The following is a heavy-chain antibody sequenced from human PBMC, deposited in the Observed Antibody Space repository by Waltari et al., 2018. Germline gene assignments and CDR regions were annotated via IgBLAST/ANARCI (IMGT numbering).Heavy chain of an antibody. CDR2: FSYDANT. CDR3: ARPGRVGGGSLMGLDY. CDR1: GGSISSTSYY. J-gene: IGHJ4*02. D-gene: IGHD2-15*01. Sequence: QLQLQESGPGLVKPSETLSLPCSVSGGSISSTSYYWAWIRQPPGKGLEWIGSFSYDANTYYNPSLKSRITISVDTSKNQFSLQLRSVTAADTAIYYCARPGRVGGGSLMGLDYWGQGTLVTVSS. V-gene: IGHV4-39*01.